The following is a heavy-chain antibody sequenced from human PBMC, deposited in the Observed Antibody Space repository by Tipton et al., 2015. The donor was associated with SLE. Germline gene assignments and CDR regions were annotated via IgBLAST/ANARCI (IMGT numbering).Heavy chain of an antibody. D-gene: IGHD5-12*01. CDR2: VYYSGST. CDR3: ARRVTTIDDDAFDI. CDR1: GGSISSHD. Sequence: TLSLTCTVSGGSISSHDWSWIRQPPGKELEWVGLVYYSGSTTYNPSLKSRIIISIDTSKNQFSLNLRSVTAADTAVYYCARRVTTIDDDAFDIWGHGTMVTVSS. V-gene: IGHV4-59*11. J-gene: IGHJ3*02.